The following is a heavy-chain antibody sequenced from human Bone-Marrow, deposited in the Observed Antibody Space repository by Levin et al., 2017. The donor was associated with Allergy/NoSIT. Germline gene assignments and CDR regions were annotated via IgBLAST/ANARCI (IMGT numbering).Heavy chain of an antibody. CDR2: IIPILAVS. CDR1: GGTFSSFS. Sequence: SVKVSCKASGGTFSSFSYNWVRQAPGQGLEWMGRIIPILAVSDYAQKFQGRVTITADKSTSTAYMELINLTSEDSALYYCARGLMAHFHDDNEYVYLGNYHYGLDVWGQGTTVTVSS. V-gene: IGHV1-69*02. J-gene: IGHJ6*02. CDR3: ARGLMAHFHDDNEYVYLGNYHYGLDV. D-gene: IGHD2-8*01.